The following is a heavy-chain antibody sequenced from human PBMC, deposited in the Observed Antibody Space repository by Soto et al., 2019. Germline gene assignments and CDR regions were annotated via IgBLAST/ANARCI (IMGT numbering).Heavy chain of an antibody. V-gene: IGHV1-2*02. CDR2: INPNSDVT. Sequence: QVQLVQSGAEVKKPGASVKVSCKASGYTFNSYYIHWVRQAPGQGLELMGWINPNSDVTRYAQSFQDRVTMTSDMPITTAYMELTRLRSDDTAVYYCVRVGFNRHYDFDYWGQGTLITVSS. J-gene: IGHJ4*02. CDR3: VRVGFNRHYDFDY. CDR1: GYTFNSYY. D-gene: IGHD3-16*01.